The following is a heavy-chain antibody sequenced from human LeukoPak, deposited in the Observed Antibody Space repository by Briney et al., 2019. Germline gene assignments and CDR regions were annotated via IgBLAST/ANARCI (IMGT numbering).Heavy chain of an antibody. V-gene: IGHV3-7*01. D-gene: IGHD1-14*01. J-gene: IGHJ4*02. Sequence: GESLKISCAASGFTFSSYWMSWVRQAPGKGLEWVANINQDGSEKHYVDSVKGRFTISRDNAKKSLYLQMNSLRAEDTAVYYCARVRGSGLNLDYWGQGTLVTVSS. CDR1: GFTFSSYW. CDR2: INQDGSEK. CDR3: ARVRGSGLNLDY.